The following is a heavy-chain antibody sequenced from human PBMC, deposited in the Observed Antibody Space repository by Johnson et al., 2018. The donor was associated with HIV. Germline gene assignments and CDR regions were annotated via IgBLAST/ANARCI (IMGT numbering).Heavy chain of an antibody. J-gene: IGHJ3*02. D-gene: IGHD6-13*01. CDR1: GFTFSTYV. Sequence: QVQLVESGGGVVQPGRSLRLSCAASGFTFSTYVMYWVRQAPGKGLEWVALISHDGSKKWYADSVKGRFTISRDNSKNTLYLQMNSLRAEDTAVYYCARDPAAAALRAFDIWGQGTMVTVSS. CDR3: ARDPAAAALRAFDI. CDR2: ISHDGSKK. V-gene: IGHV3-30*03.